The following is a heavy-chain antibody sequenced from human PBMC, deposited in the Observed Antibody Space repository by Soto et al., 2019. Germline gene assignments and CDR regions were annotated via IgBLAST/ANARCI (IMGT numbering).Heavy chain of an antibody. CDR2: IYHSGST. D-gene: IGHD3-9*01. CDR3: ARINYDMDRYYYYYGMDV. J-gene: IGHJ6*02. V-gene: IGHV4-4*02. Sequence: SESLPLTSAVSGGSTITGNWCSCVRHPPGKGLEWIGEIYHSGSTNYNPSLKSRVTISVDKSKNQFSLKLSSVTAADTAVYYCARINYDMDRYYYYYGMDVWGQGTTVT. CDR1: GGSTITGNW.